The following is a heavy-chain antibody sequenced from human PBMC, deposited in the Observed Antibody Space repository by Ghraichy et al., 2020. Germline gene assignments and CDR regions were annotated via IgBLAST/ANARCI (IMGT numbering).Heavy chain of an antibody. D-gene: IGHD2-21*02. CDR3: ARDWRGLDCGGDCYWYYYYGMDV. Sequence: GGSLRLSCAASGFTFSSYSMNWVRQAPGKGLEWVSSISSSSSYIHYADSVKGRFTISRDNAKNSLYLQMNSLRAEDTAVYYCARDWRGLDCGGDCYWYYYYGMDVWGQGTTVTVSS. J-gene: IGHJ6*02. V-gene: IGHV3-21*01. CDR1: GFTFSSYS. CDR2: ISSSSSYI.